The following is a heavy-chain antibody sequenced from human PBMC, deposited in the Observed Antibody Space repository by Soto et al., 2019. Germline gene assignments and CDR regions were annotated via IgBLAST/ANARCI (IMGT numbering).Heavy chain of an antibody. CDR3: ATVYPISYFRGRAIDY. J-gene: IGHJ4*02. D-gene: IGHD2-2*02. CDR1: GYTLTELS. V-gene: IGHV1-24*01. CDR2: FDPEDGET. Sequence: QVQLVQSGAEVKKPGASVKVSCKVSGYTLTELSMHWVRQAPGKGLEWMGGFDPEDGETIYAQKFQGRVTMTEDTSTDPAYMELSSLRSEDTAVYYCATVYPISYFRGRAIDYWGQGTLVTVSS.